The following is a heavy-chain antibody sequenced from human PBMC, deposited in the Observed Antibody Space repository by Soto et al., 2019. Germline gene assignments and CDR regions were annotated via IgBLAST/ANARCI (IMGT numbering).Heavy chain of an antibody. CDR3: TTILPLKWELLVAGAFDV. J-gene: IGHJ3*01. V-gene: IGHV3-73*01. CDR1: GFPFSGSA. D-gene: IGHD1-26*01. Sequence: PGGSLRLSCAASGFPFSGSAMHWVRQASGKGLEWVGRIRSKANSYATAYAASVKGRITISRDESKNTAYLQMNSLKTEDTAVYYCTTILPLKWELLVAGAFDVWGQGTMVTVSS. CDR2: IRSKANSYAT.